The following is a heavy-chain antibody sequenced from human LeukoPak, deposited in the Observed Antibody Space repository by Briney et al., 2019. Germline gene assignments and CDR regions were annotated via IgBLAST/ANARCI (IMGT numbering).Heavy chain of an antibody. CDR1: GFTFDDYT. Sequence: GGSLRLSCAASGFTFDDYTMHWVRQALGKGLEWVSLISWDGGSTYYADSVKGRFTISRDNSKNSLYLQMNSLRTEDTALYYCAKGLPGIAAAGVDYWGQGTLVTVSS. V-gene: IGHV3-43*01. D-gene: IGHD6-13*01. CDR3: AKGLPGIAAAGVDY. J-gene: IGHJ4*02. CDR2: ISWDGGST.